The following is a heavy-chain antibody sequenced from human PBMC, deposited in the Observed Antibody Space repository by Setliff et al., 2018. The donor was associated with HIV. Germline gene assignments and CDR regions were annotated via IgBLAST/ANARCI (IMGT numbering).Heavy chain of an antibody. D-gene: IGHD6-13*01. CDR3: ERATTGYSSSWYDY. J-gene: IGHJ4*02. CDR2: ILANGLTT. CDR1: GFTFTNYA. V-gene: IGHV3-23*01. Sequence: GESLKISCAASGFTFTNYAMAWVRQAPGKGLEWVSTILANGLTTVYADSAKGRFTISRDNSNNTLYLQMNSLRAEDTAVYYCERATTGYSSSWYDYWGQGTLVTVSS.